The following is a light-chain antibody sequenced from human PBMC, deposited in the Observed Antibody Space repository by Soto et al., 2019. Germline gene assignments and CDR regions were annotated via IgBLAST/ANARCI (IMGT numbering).Light chain of an antibody. Sequence: EIVMTQSPATLSVSPGEGATLSCRASQNIRTKLAWYQQKPGQAPRLLISGASTRATGIPVRFSGSGSGTEFALAISSLQSEDFAVYYCQQYENWPSITFGQGTRLENK. CDR1: QNIRTK. J-gene: IGKJ5*01. V-gene: IGKV3-15*01. CDR3: QQYENWPSIT. CDR2: GAS.